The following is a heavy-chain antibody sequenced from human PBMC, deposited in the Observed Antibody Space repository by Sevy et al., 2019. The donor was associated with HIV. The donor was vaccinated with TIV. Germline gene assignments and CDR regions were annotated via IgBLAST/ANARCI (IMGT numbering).Heavy chain of an antibody. D-gene: IGHD3-10*01. CDR1: GFTFNSFG. V-gene: IGHV3-30*18. CDR3: AKDGPPYYTSESYMYYFDY. CDR2: ITYVGSVK. Sequence: GGSLRLSCAASGFTFNSFGMHWVRQVPGKGLEWVSFITYVGSVKRYADSVKGRFTISRDSSKNTLYLQMNSLRGGDTAVYYCAKDGPPYYTSESYMYYFDYWGQGALVTVSS. J-gene: IGHJ4*02.